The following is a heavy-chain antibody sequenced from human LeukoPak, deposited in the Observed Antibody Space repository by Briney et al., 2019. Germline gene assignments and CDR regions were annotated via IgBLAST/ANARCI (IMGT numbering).Heavy chain of an antibody. V-gene: IGHV1-69*13. D-gene: IGHD2-15*01. CDR1: GGTFSSYA. CDR2: IIPIFGTA. J-gene: IGHJ6*02. Sequence: SVKVSCKASGGTFSSYAISWVRQAPGQGLEWMGGIIPIFGTANYAQKFRGRVTITADESTSTAYMELSSLRSEDTAVYYCARAAATPFYYYYGMDVWGQGTTVTVSS. CDR3: ARAAATPFYYYYGMDV.